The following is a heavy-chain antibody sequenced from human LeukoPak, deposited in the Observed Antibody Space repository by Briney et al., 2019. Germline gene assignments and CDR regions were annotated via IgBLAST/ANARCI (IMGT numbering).Heavy chain of an antibody. Sequence: GGSLRLSCAASGFTFSNAWMSWVRQAPGKGLEWVGRIKSKTDGGTTDYAALVKGRFTISRDDSKNTLYLQMNSLKTEDTAVYYCTASITIFGVAAYYFDYWGQGTLVTVSS. D-gene: IGHD3-3*01. J-gene: IGHJ4*02. CDR2: IKSKTDGGTT. CDR3: TASITIFGVAAYYFDY. CDR1: GFTFSNAW. V-gene: IGHV3-15*01.